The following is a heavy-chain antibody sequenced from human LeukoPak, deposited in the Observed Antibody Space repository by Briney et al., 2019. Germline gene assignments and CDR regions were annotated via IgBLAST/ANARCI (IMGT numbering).Heavy chain of an antibody. CDR3: ARGDGVYVY. J-gene: IGHJ4*02. CDR1: GFTVSSNY. V-gene: IGHV3-53*01. CDR2: IYFGGTT. D-gene: IGHD5/OR15-5a*01. Sequence: GGSLRLSCAATGFTVSSNYMTWVRQAPGQGLEWVSVIYFGGTTYYADSVKGRFTISRDNSKNTVYLQMNSLRVEDTAVYYCARGDGVYVYWGQGTLVTVS.